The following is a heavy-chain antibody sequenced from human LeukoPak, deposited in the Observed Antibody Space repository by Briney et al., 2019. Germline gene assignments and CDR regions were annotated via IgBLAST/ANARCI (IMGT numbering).Heavy chain of an antibody. V-gene: IGHV1-3*01. D-gene: IGHD6-19*01. CDR3: ARGTDMAVAGYYWGMDV. J-gene: IGHJ6*04. CDR2: ITVDIDDT. Sequence: ASVKVSCKASGYSFSDHAIHWLRQAPGQSLEWMGWITVDIDDTRYSQGFQDRVTITRDTSASTAYMELRNLRSEDTAVYFCARGTDMAVAGYYWGMDVWGKGTAVTVSS. CDR1: GYSFSDHA.